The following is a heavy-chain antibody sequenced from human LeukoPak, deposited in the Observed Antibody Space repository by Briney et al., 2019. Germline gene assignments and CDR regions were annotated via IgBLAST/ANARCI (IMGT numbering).Heavy chain of an antibody. CDR3: ARDLDGYSSLNYFDY. J-gene: IGHJ4*02. Sequence: PGGSLRLSCAASGFTFSDYYMNWIRQAPGKGLEWVSYISSSSSYTNYADSVKGRFTISRDNAKNSLYLQMNSLRAEDTAVYYCARDLDGYSSLNYFDYWGQETLVTVSS. CDR2: ISSSSSYT. V-gene: IGHV3-11*06. CDR1: GFTFSDYY. D-gene: IGHD6-19*01.